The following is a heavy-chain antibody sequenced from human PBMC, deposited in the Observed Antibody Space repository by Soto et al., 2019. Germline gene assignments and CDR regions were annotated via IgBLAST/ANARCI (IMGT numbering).Heavy chain of an antibody. D-gene: IGHD6-19*01. CDR1: GYSFANYW. V-gene: IGHV5-51*01. Sequence: PGESLKISCQGSGYSFANYWIGWVRQKPGKGLEWMGIIYPGDSDTRYSPSFQGHVTISADKSLNTAYLQWSSLRASDTAICYCARAPSHGWFQHLDYWGQGTLVTVSS. J-gene: IGHJ4*02. CDR2: IYPGDSDT. CDR3: ARAPSHGWFQHLDY.